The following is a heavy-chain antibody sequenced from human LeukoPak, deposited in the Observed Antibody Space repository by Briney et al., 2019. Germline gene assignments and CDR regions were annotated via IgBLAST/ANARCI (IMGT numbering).Heavy chain of an antibody. CDR2: INPNSGGT. D-gene: IGHD2-15*01. CDR1: GYTFTGYY. CDR3: AREMGDIVVVVAADYYYYYGMDV. V-gene: IGHV1-2*02. Sequence: GASVKVSCKASGYTFTGYYMHWVRQAPGQGLEWMGWINPNSGGTNYAQKFQGRVTMTRDTSIGTAYMELSRLRSDDTAVYYCAREMGDIVVVVAADYYYYYGMDVWGQGTTVTVSS. J-gene: IGHJ6*02.